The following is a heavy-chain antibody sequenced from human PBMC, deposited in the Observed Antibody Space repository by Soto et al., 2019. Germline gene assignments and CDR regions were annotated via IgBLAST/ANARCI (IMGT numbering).Heavy chain of an antibody. CDR2: INYSGRT. J-gene: IGHJ4*02. D-gene: IGHD4-17*01. CDR1: GGSISDSSHY. CDR3: ARHFGNYGDWAFDF. Sequence: SETLSLTCTVSGGSISDSSHYWAWIRHPPGKGLEWIATINYSGRTYYNPSLRSRVTISVDTSRDQFSLNLNSVTAADTAVYYCARHFGNYGDWAFDFWGQGTLVTV. V-gene: IGHV4-39*01.